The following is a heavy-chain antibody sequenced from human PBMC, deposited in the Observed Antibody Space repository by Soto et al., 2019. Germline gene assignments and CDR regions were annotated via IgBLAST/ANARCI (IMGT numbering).Heavy chain of an antibody. CDR2: ISGSGGST. D-gene: IGHD4-17*01. Sequence: EVQLLESGGGLVQPGGSLRLSCAASGFTFSSYAMSWVRQAPGKGLEWVSAISGSGGSTYYADSVKCRFTISRDNSKNTLYLQMNSLRAEDTAVYYCAKAPRVYGDYGGDDYWGQGTLVTVSS. CDR3: AKAPRVYGDYGGDDY. J-gene: IGHJ4*02. V-gene: IGHV3-23*01. CDR1: GFTFSSYA.